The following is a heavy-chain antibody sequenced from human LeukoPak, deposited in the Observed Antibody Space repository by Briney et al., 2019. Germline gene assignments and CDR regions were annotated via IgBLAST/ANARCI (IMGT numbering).Heavy chain of an antibody. Sequence: GGSLRLSCAASGFTFSSYGMSWVRQAPGKGLERVSAISGSGGSTYYADSVEGRFTISRDNSKNTLYLQMNSLRAEDTAVYYCVTNGQAGSGSYYDYYYYYMDVWGKGTTVTISS. CDR2: ISGSGGST. CDR1: GFTFSSYG. CDR3: VTNGQAGSGSYYDYYYYYMDV. V-gene: IGHV3-23*01. D-gene: IGHD3-10*01. J-gene: IGHJ6*03.